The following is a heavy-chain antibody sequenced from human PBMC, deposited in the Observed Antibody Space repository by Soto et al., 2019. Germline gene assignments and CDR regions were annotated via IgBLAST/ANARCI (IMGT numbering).Heavy chain of an antibody. J-gene: IGHJ4*02. D-gene: IGHD3-22*01. CDR2: ISAYNGNT. V-gene: IGHV1-18*01. CDR1: GYTFTSYG. CDR3: ARGVEGYYYDSSGYNYFDY. Sequence: ASVKVSCKASGYTFTSYGISWVRQAPGQGLEWMGWISAYNGNTNYAQKLQGRVTMTTDTSTRTAYMELRRLRSDDTAVYYCARGVEGYYYDSSGYNYFDYWGQGTLVTVSS.